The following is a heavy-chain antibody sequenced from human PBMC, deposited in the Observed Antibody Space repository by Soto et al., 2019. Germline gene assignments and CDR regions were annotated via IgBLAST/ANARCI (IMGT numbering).Heavy chain of an antibody. Sequence: SETLSLTCIVSGVSISSSTQYWGWIRQPPGKGLEWLASIYSSGRTYYNPPLKSRLTISVDTSKNQVSLELSTMTAADTAVYYCARRYGYSFDYWGQGTLVTVSS. J-gene: IGHJ4*02. CDR3: ARRYGYSFDY. CDR2: IYSSGRT. CDR1: GVSISSSTQY. D-gene: IGHD1-1*01. V-gene: IGHV4-39*01.